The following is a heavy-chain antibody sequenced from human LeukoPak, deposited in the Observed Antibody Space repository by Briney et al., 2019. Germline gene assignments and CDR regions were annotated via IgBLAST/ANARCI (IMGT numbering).Heavy chain of an antibody. J-gene: IGHJ6*02. D-gene: IGHD6-25*01. Sequence: PEGSLRLSCAASGFTFGNYWMSWVRQAPRKGLEWVANIKQDGSEKYYVDSVKGRFTISRDNAKNSLYLQINSLRAEDTAVYYCASVAAMSLSHYYGMDVWGQGTTVTVSS. CDR1: GFTFGNYW. V-gene: IGHV3-7*03. CDR2: IKQDGSEK. CDR3: ASVAAMSLSHYYGMDV.